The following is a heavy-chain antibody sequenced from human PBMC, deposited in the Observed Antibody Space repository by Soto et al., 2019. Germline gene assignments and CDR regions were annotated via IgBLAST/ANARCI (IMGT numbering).Heavy chain of an antibody. CDR3: ARGYSADFDFWSASYYFDY. D-gene: IGHD3-3*01. J-gene: IGHJ4*02. V-gene: IGHV4-59*01. Sequence: SETLSLTCTVSGGSISSYYWSWIRQSPGKGLEWIGYIYYRGSTNYNPSLKSRVTISVDTSKNQFSLKLNSVTAADTAVYFCARGYSADFDFWSASYYFDYWGQGTLVTVSS. CDR2: IYYRGST. CDR1: GGSISSYY.